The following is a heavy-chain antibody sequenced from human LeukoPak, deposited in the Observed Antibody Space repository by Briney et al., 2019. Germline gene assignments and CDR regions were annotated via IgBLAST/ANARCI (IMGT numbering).Heavy chain of an antibody. CDR1: GGSFSGYY. J-gene: IGHJ4*02. CDR2: INHSGST. Sequence: SETLSLTCAVYGGSFSGYYWSWIRQPPGKGLEWIGEINHSGSTNYNPSLKSRVTISVDTSKNQFSLKLSSVTAADTAVYYCARGRWLVPYFDYWGQGTLVTVSS. CDR3: ARGRWLVPYFDY. D-gene: IGHD6-19*01. V-gene: IGHV4-34*01.